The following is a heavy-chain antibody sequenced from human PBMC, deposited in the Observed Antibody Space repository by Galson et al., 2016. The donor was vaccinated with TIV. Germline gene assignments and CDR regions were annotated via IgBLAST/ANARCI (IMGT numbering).Heavy chain of an antibody. CDR2: IHYSRGP. D-gene: IGHD3-16*01. V-gene: IGHV4-59*11. J-gene: IGHJ2*01. Sequence: QVHLQESGPGLVKPSETLSLTCTGPGGSISGHYWHWFRQPPGRGLEWIGRIHYSRGPIYNPSLKSRLTISVDMSKNEVSLKVRSVTAADTAVYYCAGRFYFDLWGRGTLVTVSS. CDR3: AGRFYFDL. CDR1: GGSISGHY.